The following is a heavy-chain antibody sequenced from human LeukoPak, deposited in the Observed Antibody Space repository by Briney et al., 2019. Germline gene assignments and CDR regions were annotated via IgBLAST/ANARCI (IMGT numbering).Heavy chain of an antibody. CDR1: GGSIRSHY. CDR2: ISYSGST. D-gene: IGHD1-26*01. Sequence: SETLPLTCTVSGGSIRSHYWSWIRQTPGKGLEGIGYISYSGSTNYNPSLRGRVTISADTSKNQFSLKLSSVTAADTAVYYCARGGGSGNWFDPWGQGTLVTVSS. J-gene: IGHJ5*02. CDR3: ARGGGSGNWFDP. V-gene: IGHV4-59*11.